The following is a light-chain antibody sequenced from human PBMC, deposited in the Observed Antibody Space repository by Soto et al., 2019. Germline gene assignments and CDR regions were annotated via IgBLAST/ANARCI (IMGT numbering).Light chain of an antibody. Sequence: DIQMTQSPSTLSASVGDRVTITCRASQSISSCLAWYQQKPRKAPQLLIYDASSMETGVPSRFSGSGSGTEFTLTISSLQPDDFVTYYCQQYNSYPWTFGQGTKVDIK. CDR3: QQYNSYPWT. CDR2: DAS. V-gene: IGKV1-5*01. J-gene: IGKJ1*01. CDR1: QSISSC.